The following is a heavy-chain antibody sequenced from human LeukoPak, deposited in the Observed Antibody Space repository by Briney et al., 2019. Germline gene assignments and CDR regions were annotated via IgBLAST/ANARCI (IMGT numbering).Heavy chain of an antibody. V-gene: IGHV4-59*01. CDR2: IYYSGST. CDR1: GGSISRYY. Sequence: SETLSLTCTVSGGSISRYYWSWVRQPPGKGLEWIGYIYYSGSTNYNPSLKSRVTISVDTSKNQFSLNLSSVTAADTAVYYCARDLLSTAGYFDYWGQGTLVTVSS. J-gene: IGHJ4*02. CDR3: ARDLLSTAGYFDY. D-gene: IGHD6-19*01.